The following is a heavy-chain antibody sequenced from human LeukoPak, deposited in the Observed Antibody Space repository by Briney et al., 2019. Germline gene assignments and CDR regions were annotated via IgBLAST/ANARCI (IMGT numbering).Heavy chain of an antibody. V-gene: IGHV1-69*04. CDR2: IIPILGIA. D-gene: IGHD1-26*01. CDR3: ARDIRGARNLGSFDY. J-gene: IGHJ4*02. Sequence: GASVKVSCKASGGTFSSYTISWVRQAPGQGLEWMGRIIPILGIANYAQKFQGRVTITADKSTSTAYMELSSLRSEDTAVYYCARDIRGARNLGSFDYWGQGTLVTVSS. CDR1: GGTFSSYT.